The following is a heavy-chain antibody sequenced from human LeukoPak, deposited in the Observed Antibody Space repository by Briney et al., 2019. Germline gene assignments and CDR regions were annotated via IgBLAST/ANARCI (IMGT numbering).Heavy chain of an antibody. V-gene: IGHV3-33*01. J-gene: IGHJ4*02. CDR1: GFTFSSYG. CDR2: IWYDGSNK. CDR3: ARDKEAVAVYYFDY. Sequence: GGSLRFSCAASGFTFSSYGMHLVRQAPGKGLEWVAVIWYDGSNKYYADSVKGRFTISRDNSKNTLYLQMNSLRAEDTAVYYCARDKEAVAVYYFDYWGQGPLVTVSS. D-gene: IGHD6-19*01.